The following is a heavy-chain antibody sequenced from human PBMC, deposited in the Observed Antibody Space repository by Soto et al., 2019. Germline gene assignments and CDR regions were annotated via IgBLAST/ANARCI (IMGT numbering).Heavy chain of an antibody. Sequence: SETLSLTCTVSGGSVSSGSYYWSWIRQPPGKGLEWIGNIYRSGSTYYNPSLKSRVTISVDTSKNQFSLKLSSVTAADTAVYYCARDGEWQLPYDYWGLGTLVTVSS. J-gene: IGHJ4*02. D-gene: IGHD2-15*01. CDR1: GGSVSSGSYY. CDR3: ARDGEWQLPYDY. V-gene: IGHV4-39*07. CDR2: IYRSGST.